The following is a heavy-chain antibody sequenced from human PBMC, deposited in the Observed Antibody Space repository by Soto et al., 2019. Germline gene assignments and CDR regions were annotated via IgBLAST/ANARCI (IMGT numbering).Heavy chain of an antibody. V-gene: IGHV3-30-3*01. D-gene: IGHD6-19*01. Sequence: QVQLVESGGGVVQPGRSLRLSCAASGFTFSSYAMHWVRQAPGKGLEWVAVISYDGSNKYYADSVKGRFTISRDNSKNTRYLQMNSLRAEDTAVYYCAEARYSSGWTQSMPDYWGQGTLVTVSS. CDR3: AEARYSSGWTQSMPDY. CDR1: GFTFSSYA. CDR2: ISYDGSNK. J-gene: IGHJ4*02.